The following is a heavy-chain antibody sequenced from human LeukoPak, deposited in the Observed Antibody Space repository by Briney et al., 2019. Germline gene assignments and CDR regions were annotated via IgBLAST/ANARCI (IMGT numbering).Heavy chain of an antibody. CDR1: GYTLTELS. V-gene: IGHV1-24*01. CDR2: FDPEDGET. J-gene: IGHJ3*02. CDR3: ATGKNGITMIVVHAFDI. Sequence: ASVKVACKVSGYTLTELSMHWVRQAPGKGLEWMGGFDPEDGETIYAQKFQGRVTMTEDTSTDTAYMELSSLRSEDTAVYYCATGKNGITMIVVHAFDIWGQGTMVTVSS. D-gene: IGHD3-22*01.